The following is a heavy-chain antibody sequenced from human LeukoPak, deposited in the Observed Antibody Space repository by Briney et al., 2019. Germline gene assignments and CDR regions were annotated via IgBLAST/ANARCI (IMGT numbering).Heavy chain of an antibody. J-gene: IGHJ4*02. Sequence: GGSLRLSCAASGFIFSNYWMTWVRQTPGKGLEFVANIKEDGSEKSYVESVRGRFTISRDNAKNSLYLQLNSLRAEDTALYYCARDNPPDYWGQGTLVTVSS. CDR1: GFIFSNYW. CDR3: ARDNPPDY. V-gene: IGHV3-7*03. CDR2: IKEDGSEK.